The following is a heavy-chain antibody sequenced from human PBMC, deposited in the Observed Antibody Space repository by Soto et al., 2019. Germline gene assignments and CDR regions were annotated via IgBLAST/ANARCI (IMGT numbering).Heavy chain of an antibody. D-gene: IGHD1-26*01. V-gene: IGHV4-34*01. Sequence: SETLSLTCAVYGGSFSGYYWSWIRQPPGKGLEWIGEINHSGSTNYNPSLKSRVTISVDTSKNQFSLKLSSVTAADTAVYYCASDSGSYSYYFDYWGQGTLVTVSS. J-gene: IGHJ4*02. CDR2: INHSGST. CDR3: ASDSGSYSYYFDY. CDR1: GGSFSGYY.